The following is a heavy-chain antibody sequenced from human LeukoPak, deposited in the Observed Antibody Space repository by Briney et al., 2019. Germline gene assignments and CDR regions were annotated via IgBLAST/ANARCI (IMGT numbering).Heavy chain of an antibody. CDR2: ISAYNGNT. D-gene: IGHD3-10*01. V-gene: IGHV1-18*01. Sequence: ASVKVSCKASGGTFSNYAISWVRQAPRQGLEWMGWISAYNGNTNYAQKLQGRVTMTTDTSTSTAYMELRSLRSDDTAVYYCARGGGYYYGSGSYFWSDYWGQGTLVTVSS. CDR3: ARGGGYYYGSGSYFWSDY. J-gene: IGHJ4*02. CDR1: GGTFSNYA.